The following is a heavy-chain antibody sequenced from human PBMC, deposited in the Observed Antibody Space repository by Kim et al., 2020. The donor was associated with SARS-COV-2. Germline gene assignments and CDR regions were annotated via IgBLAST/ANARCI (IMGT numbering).Heavy chain of an antibody. CDR2: IDNSGSI. D-gene: IGHD3-10*01. V-gene: IGHV4-30-4*01. CDR1: GGSISTVDYY. Sequence: SETLSLTCTVSGGSISTVDYYWNWIRQSPGKGLEWIGSIDNSGSIYYNPSLQSRLTISVDTSKDQFSLRLSSVTAADTAVYYCASVKTNSCSPYYYYVMDVWGQGTTVTVSS. J-gene: IGHJ6*02. CDR3: ASVKTNSCSPYYYYVMDV.